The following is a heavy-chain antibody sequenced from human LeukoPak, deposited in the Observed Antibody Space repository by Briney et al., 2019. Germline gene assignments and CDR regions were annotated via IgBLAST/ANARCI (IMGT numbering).Heavy chain of an antibody. D-gene: IGHD6-13*01. J-gene: IGHJ6*03. Sequence: GASVTVSCKASGYTFTSYYMHWVRQAPGQGLEWMGIINPSGGSTSYAQEFQGRVTMTRDMSTSTVHMELSSLRSEDTAVYYCARGSSSSWYYYYYYMDVWGKGTTVTVSS. CDR3: ARGSSSSWYYYYYYMDV. V-gene: IGHV1-46*01. CDR1: GYTFTSYY. CDR2: INPSGGST.